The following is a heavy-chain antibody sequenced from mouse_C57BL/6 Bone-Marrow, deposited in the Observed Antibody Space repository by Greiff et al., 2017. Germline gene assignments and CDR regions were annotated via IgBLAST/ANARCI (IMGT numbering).Heavy chain of an antibody. D-gene: IGHD1-1*01. Sequence: EVQLQQSGAELVRPGASVKLSCTASGFNIKDDYMHWVKQRPEQGLEWIGWIDPGNGDTEYASKFQGKATITADTSSNTAYLQLSSLTSEDTAVYYCTTGLRSYFDYWGQGTTLTVSS. CDR1: GFNIKDDY. J-gene: IGHJ2*01. CDR3: TTGLRSYFDY. V-gene: IGHV14-4*01. CDR2: IDPGNGDT.